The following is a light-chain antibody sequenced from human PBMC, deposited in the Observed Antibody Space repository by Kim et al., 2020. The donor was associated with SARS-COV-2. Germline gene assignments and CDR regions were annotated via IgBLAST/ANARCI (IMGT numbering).Light chain of an antibody. CDR3: QQYYSYS. CDR2: DAS. J-gene: IGKJ2*01. Sequence: LSASVGDRVSITCRASQSISNWLTWYQQKPGNAPKLLIFDASSLESGVPSRFSGSGSGTEFTLTISSLQPDDFATYYCQQYYSYSFGQGTKVDIK. CDR1: QSISNW. V-gene: IGKV1-5*01.